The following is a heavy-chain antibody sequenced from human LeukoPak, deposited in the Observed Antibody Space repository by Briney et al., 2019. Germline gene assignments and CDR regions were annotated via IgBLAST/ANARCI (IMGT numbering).Heavy chain of an antibody. CDR2: INPNSGGT. Sequence: ASVKVSCKASGYTFTGYYMHWVRQAPGQGLEWMGRINPNSGGTNYAQKFQGRVTMTRDTSISTAYMELSRLRSDDTAVYYCASARRCVSTCCYTYNWFDPWGQGTLVTVSS. J-gene: IGHJ5*02. CDR3: ASARRCVSTCCYTYNWFDP. V-gene: IGHV1-2*06. CDR1: GYTFTGYY. D-gene: IGHD2-2*02.